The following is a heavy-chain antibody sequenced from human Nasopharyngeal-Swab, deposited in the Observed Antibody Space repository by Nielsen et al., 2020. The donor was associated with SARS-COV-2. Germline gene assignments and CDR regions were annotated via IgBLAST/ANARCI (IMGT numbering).Heavy chain of an antibody. CDR1: GGSISSSSYY. CDR3: ARRMSPAGTELRVWWYFDL. D-gene: IGHD6-13*01. Sequence: SETLSLTCTVSGGSISSSSYYWGWIRQPPGKGLEWIGSIYYSGSTYYNPSLKSRVTISVDTSKNQFSLKPSSVTAADTAVYYCARRMSPAGTELRVWWYFDLWGRGTLVTVSS. V-gene: IGHV4-39*01. CDR2: IYYSGST. J-gene: IGHJ2*01.